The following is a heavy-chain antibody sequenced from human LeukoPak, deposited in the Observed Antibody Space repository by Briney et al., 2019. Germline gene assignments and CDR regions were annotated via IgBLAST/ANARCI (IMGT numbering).Heavy chain of an antibody. Sequence: SQTLSLTCTVSGGSISSGGYYWSWIRQHPGKGLEWIGYIYYSGSTYYNPSLKSRVTISVDTSKNQFSLKLSSVTAADTAVYYCARDIIEAYYDFWSGYSNWFDPWGQGTLVTVSS. V-gene: IGHV4-31*03. CDR2: IYYSGST. D-gene: IGHD3-3*01. CDR1: GGSISSGGYY. CDR3: ARDIIEAYYDFWSGYSNWFDP. J-gene: IGHJ5*02.